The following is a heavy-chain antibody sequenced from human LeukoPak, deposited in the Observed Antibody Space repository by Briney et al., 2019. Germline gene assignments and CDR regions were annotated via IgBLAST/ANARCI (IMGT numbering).Heavy chain of an antibody. J-gene: IGHJ4*02. CDR2: IYYSGST. D-gene: IGHD6-13*01. V-gene: IGHV4-59*12. CDR1: GGSISSYY. Sequence: PSETLSLTCTVSGGSISSYYWSWIRQPPGKGLEWIGYIYYSGSTNYNPSLKSRVTISVDTSKNQFSLKLSSVTAADTAVYYCARGRGEQQLVFRRYDYWGQGTLVTVSS. CDR3: ARGRGEQQLVFRRYDY.